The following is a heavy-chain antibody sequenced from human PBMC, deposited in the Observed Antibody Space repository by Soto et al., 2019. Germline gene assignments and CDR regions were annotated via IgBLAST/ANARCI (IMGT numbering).Heavy chain of an antibody. CDR1: GYTFTSYG. CDR2: ISAYNGNT. J-gene: IGHJ6*02. V-gene: IGHV1-18*01. Sequence: ASVKVSCKASGYTFTSYGISWVRQAPGQGLEWMGWISAYNGNTNYAQKLQGRVTMTTDTSTSTAYMEMRGLRSDDTAVYYCARDGVPSYYYGSGAPGYYYYGTDVWGQGTTVTVSS. D-gene: IGHD3-10*01. CDR3: ARDGVPSYYYGSGAPGYYYYGTDV.